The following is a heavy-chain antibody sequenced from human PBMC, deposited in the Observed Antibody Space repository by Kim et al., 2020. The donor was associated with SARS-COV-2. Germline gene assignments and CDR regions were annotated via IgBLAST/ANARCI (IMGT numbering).Heavy chain of an antibody. J-gene: IGHJ4*02. V-gene: IGHV4-39*01. CDR3: MSQWSGSDYMNY. CDR1: GGSISSRTHH. Sequence: SETLSLTCTVSGGSISSRTHHWGWVRQPPGKGLEWIVGLLNSGRTHYNPTLKSRVTISVDTSENQFSLKVNSVTAADTAVYFCMSQWSGSDYMNYWGQGTLVTVSS. D-gene: IGHD3-3*01. CDR2: LLNSGRT.